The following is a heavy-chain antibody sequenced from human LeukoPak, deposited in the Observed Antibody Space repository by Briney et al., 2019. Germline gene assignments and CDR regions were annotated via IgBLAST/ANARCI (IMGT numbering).Heavy chain of an antibody. Sequence: PSETLSLTCTVSGGSISSSNHYWAWIRQPPGKGLEGIGSIYYSGSTYYNPSLRSRLTMSVDTSKNQFSLRLTSVTAADTAVYYCARLGDAYNLLLDYWGQGTLVTVSS. V-gene: IGHV4-39*01. CDR1: GGSISSSNHY. J-gene: IGHJ4*02. CDR2: IYYSGST. D-gene: IGHD5-24*01. CDR3: ARLGDAYNLLLDY.